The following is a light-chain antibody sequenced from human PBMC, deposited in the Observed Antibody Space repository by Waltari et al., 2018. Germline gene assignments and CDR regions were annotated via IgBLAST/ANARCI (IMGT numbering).Light chain of an antibody. Sequence: QSALTQPASVSGSPGQSITISCTGTRSDVGSYNIVSWYQQNPGKAPKLMIYEVSKRPSGVSNRFSGSKSGNTASLTISGLQAEDEADYYCCSYAGSSTFDVVFGGGTKLTVL. CDR1: RSDVGSYNI. V-gene: IGLV2-23*02. J-gene: IGLJ2*01. CDR3: CSYAGSSTFDVV. CDR2: EVS.